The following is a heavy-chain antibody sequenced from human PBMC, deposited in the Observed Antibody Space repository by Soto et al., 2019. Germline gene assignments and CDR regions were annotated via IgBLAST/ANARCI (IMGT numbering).Heavy chain of an antibody. V-gene: IGHV4-31*03. Sequence: SETLSLTCTVSGGSISSGASYCSWVRQHPGKGLEWIGHIHYSGATYYNPSLKSRVTISVDTSKSQFSLRLTSVTAADTAIYYCARDSRAEDDFPSYYYYHMDVWGQGTTVTVSS. J-gene: IGHJ6*03. CDR1: GGSISSGASY. D-gene: IGHD3-16*01. CDR2: IHYSGAT. CDR3: ARDSRAEDDFPSYYYYHMDV.